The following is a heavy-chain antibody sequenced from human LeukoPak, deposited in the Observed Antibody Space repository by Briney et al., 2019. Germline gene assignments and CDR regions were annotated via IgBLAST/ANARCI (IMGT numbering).Heavy chain of an antibody. CDR1: GYTFTTYG. D-gene: IGHD1-26*01. V-gene: IGHV7-4-1*02. CDR3: ARGSVGAHDY. Sequence: ASVKVSCKTSGYTFTTYGMHWVRQAPGQGLEWMGWINTDTGNPMYAQGFIGRFVFSLDTSVSTAYLQISSLKAEDTAVFYCARGSVGAHDYWGQGTLVTVSS. J-gene: IGHJ4*02. CDR2: INTDTGNP.